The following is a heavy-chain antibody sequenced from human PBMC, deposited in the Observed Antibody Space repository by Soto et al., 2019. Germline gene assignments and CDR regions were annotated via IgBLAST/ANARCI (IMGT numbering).Heavy chain of an antibody. CDR2: ISANGQGI. D-gene: IGHD3-10*01. CDR3: AKDRHYPRDYFHY. J-gene: IGHJ4*02. V-gene: IGHV3-23*01. CDR1: GFTFSSYA. Sequence: GSRRLSCAASGFTFSSYALSWVRQAPGKGLEWVSAISANGQGIYYADSVRGRFTISRDNSKNTIFLHMDSLRAEDTAVYYCAKDRHYPRDYFHYWGQGTPVTVSS.